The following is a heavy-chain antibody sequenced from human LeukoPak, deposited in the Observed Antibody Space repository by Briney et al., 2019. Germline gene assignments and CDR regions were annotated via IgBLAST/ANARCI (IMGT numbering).Heavy chain of an antibody. J-gene: IGHJ4*02. D-gene: IGHD1-14*01. CDR2: IRYDGRIK. Sequence: WGSLRLSCAASGFTFSSYAMSWVRQAPGKGLEWVAFIRYDGRIKFYADSVKGRFTISRDNSKNTLYLHINSLRPEDTALYYCVKDNPLDYWGQGTLVIVSS. V-gene: IGHV3-30*02. CDR1: GFTFSSYA. CDR3: VKDNPLDY.